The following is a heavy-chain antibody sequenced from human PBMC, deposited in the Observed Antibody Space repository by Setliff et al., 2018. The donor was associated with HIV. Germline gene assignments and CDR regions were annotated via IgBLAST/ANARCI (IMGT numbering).Heavy chain of an antibody. CDR3: ARSGLYYYYYMDV. D-gene: IGHD3-10*01. V-gene: IGHV3-23*01. Sequence: GGSLRLSCTVSGFTFGDYALSWVRQAPGKGLEWVSAISGSGDSTFYADSVQGRFTISRDNSKNTLYLQMNSLRAEDTAVYYCARSGLYYYYYMDVWGKGTTVTVSS. J-gene: IGHJ6*03. CDR2: ISGSGDST. CDR1: GFTFGDYA.